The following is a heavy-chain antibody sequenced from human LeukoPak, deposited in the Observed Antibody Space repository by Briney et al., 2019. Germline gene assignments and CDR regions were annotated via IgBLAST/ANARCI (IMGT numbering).Heavy chain of an antibody. D-gene: IGHD7-27*01. CDR1: GFTFSSYD. CDR3: AKGRTGDALGY. CDR2: IGTAGDT. Sequence: PGGSLRLSCTASGFTFSSYDMHWVRQATGKGLEWVSAIGTAGDTYYPGSVKGRFTISRENAKNSLYLQMNSLRAGDTAVYYCAKGRTGDALGYWGQGTLVTVSS. V-gene: IGHV3-13*01. J-gene: IGHJ4*02.